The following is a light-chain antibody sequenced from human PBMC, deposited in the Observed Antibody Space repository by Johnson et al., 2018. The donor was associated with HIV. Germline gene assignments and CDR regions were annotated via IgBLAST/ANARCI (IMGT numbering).Light chain of an antibody. Sequence: QSVLTQPTSVSAAPGQKVTISCSGSSSNIGNNYISWYQQLPGTAPKLLIYDNNKRPSGIPDRFSGSKSGTSATLGITGLQTGDEADYYCGTWASSLSAGVFGTGTKVTVL. CDR3: GTWASSLSAGV. CDR2: DNN. J-gene: IGLJ1*01. CDR1: SSNIGNNY. V-gene: IGLV1-51*01.